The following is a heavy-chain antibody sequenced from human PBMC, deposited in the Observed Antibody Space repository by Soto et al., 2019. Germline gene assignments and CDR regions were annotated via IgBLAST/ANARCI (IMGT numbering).Heavy chain of an antibody. Sequence: SVKVPYAASGYPFTSYGIVWVRQAPGQGLEWMGWISAYNGNTNYAQKLQGRVTMTTDTSTSTAYMELRSLRSDDTAVYYCARVYRYYYDSSGYYFDYWGRGTLVTVSS. CDR3: ARVYRYYYDSSGYYFDY. D-gene: IGHD3-22*01. V-gene: IGHV1-18*04. CDR1: GYPFTSYG. J-gene: IGHJ4*02. CDR2: ISAYNGNT.